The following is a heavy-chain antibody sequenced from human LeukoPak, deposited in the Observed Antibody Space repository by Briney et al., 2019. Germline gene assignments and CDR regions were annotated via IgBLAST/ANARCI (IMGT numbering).Heavy chain of an antibody. J-gene: IGHJ5*02. CDR3: ARRYCSSTSCRNWFDP. V-gene: IGHV1-2*02. CDR2: INPNSGGT. CDR1: GYTFTGYY. D-gene: IGHD2-2*01. Sequence: RASVKVSCKASGYTFTGYYMHWVRQAPGQGLEWMGWINPNSGGTNYAQKFQGRVTMTRDTSISTAFMELSRLRSDDTAVYYCARRYCSSTSCRNWFDPWGQGTLVTVSS.